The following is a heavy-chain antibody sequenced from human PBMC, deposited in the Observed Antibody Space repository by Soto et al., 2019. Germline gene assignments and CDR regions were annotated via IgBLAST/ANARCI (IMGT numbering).Heavy chain of an antibody. CDR3: ATLDSGAYYGNALDI. V-gene: IGHV1-2*02. CDR1: GYGFTDHY. Sequence: GASVKVSCKASGYGFTDHYIHWVRQAPGQGLEWMGWVNPNTGGTNYAQRFHGRVTMTRDTSITTAYMELSSLRSDDTALFYCATLDSGAYYGNALDIWGQGTMVTVSS. J-gene: IGHJ3*02. D-gene: IGHD3-22*01. CDR2: VNPNTGGT.